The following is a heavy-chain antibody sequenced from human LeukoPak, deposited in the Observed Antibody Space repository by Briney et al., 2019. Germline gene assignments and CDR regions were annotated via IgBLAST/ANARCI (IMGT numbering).Heavy chain of an antibody. V-gene: IGHV1-46*01. CDR3: ARDRDRITFGGVIVPTLGWFDP. J-gene: IGHJ5*02. Sequence: ASVKVSYKASGYTFTSYYMHWVRQAPGQGLEWMGIINPSGGSTSYAQKFQGRVTMTRDTSTSTVYMELSSLRSEDTAVYYCARDRDRITFGGVIVPTLGWFDPWGQGTLVTVSS. CDR2: INPSGGST. CDR1: GYTFTSYY. D-gene: IGHD3-16*02.